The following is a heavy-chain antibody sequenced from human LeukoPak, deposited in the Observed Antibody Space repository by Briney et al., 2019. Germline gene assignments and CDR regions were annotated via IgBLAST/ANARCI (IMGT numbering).Heavy chain of an antibody. J-gene: IGHJ4*02. CDR2: IKQDGSEK. CDR1: GFTFSSYS. V-gene: IGHV3-7*03. CDR3: ARGGGGSDY. Sequence: PGGSLRLSCAASGFTFSSYSMHWVRQAPGKGLEWVANIKQDGSEKYYVDSVKGRFTISRDNAKNSLYLQMNSLRAEDTAVYHCARGGGGSDYWGQGTLVTVSS.